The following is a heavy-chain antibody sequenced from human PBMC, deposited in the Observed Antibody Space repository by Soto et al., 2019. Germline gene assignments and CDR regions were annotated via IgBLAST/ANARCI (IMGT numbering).Heavy chain of an antibody. CDR3: ASLYYDSSGYYYGDAFDI. Sequence: PGGSLRLSCAASGFTFDDYAMHWVRQAPGKGLEWVSGISWNSGSIGYADSVKGRFTISRDNAKNSLYLQMNSLRAEDMALYYCASLYYDSSGYYYGDAFDIWGQGTMVTVSS. J-gene: IGHJ3*02. CDR2: ISWNSGSI. V-gene: IGHV3-9*03. D-gene: IGHD3-22*01. CDR1: GFTFDDYA.